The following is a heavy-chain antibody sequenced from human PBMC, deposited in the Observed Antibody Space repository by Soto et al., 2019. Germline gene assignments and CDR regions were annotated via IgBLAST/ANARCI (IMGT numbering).Heavy chain of an antibody. J-gene: IGHJ4*02. V-gene: IGHV3-21*01. D-gene: IGHD6-19*01. CDR3: ATNSVAGNPY. CDR1: GITFGSRA. Sequence: GGSLRLSCVASGITFGSRAMSWVRQAPGEGLEWVSTITDSGSDTIYADSVKGRFTISRDNAKNSLYLQMNSLRGEDTAVYYCATNSVAGNPYWGQGTLVTVSS. CDR2: ITDSGSDT.